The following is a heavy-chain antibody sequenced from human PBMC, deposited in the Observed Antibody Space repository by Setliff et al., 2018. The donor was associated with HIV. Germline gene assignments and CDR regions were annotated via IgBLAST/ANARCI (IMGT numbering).Heavy chain of an antibody. CDR2: MYTSGGGA. CDR3: AREALAWYHYDSSGYSNWFDP. Sequence: GASVKVSCKTSGYSFTTYYIHWMRQAPGQGLEWVGLMYTSGGGAKYAQKFQGRVTMTRDTSTSTAYMELRSLRSDDTAVDYCAREALAWYHYDSSGYSNWFDPWGQGTLVTVSS. CDR1: GYSFTTYY. V-gene: IGHV1-46*01. D-gene: IGHD3-22*01. J-gene: IGHJ5*02.